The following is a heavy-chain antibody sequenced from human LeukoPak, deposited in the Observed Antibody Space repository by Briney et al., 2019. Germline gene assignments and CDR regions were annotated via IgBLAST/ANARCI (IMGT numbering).Heavy chain of an antibody. V-gene: IGHV4-34*01. Sequence: SETLSLTCAVYGGSFSGYYWNWIRQPPGKGLEWIGEINHRGSTNYNPSLKSRVSISVDTSKNQFSLKLSSVTAADTAVYYCARGRTTYDYVWGSYRPPVYWGQGTLVTVSS. CDR2: INHRGST. CDR1: GGSFSGYY. D-gene: IGHD3-16*02. J-gene: IGHJ4*02. CDR3: ARGRTTYDYVWGSYRPPVY.